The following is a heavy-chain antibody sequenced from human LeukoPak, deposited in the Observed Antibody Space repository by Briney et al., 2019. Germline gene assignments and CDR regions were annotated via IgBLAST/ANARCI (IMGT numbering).Heavy chain of an antibody. CDR1: GYTFTGYY. D-gene: IGHD6-19*01. V-gene: IGHV1-2*02. J-gene: IGHJ4*02. CDR2: MNTNTGAT. CDR3: ARDRVGSGWPRPYYFEF. Sequence: ASVKVSCKPSGYTFTGYYLHWLRQAPGQGLELMGWMNTNTGATMYAQKFQDRVTLTRDTSISTGYLELTSLRSDDTALYYCARDRVGSGWPRPYYFEFWGQGTLVTVSS.